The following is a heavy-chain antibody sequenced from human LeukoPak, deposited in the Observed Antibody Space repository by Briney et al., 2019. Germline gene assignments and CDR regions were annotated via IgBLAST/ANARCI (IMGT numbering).Heavy chain of an antibody. CDR3: ATPTAITPS. V-gene: IGHV3-30*02. CDR1: GFTFSNYI. Sequence: GGSLRLSCAASGFTFSNYIMNWVRQAPGKGLEWVAFIRYDGSNKYYADSVKGRFTISRDNSKNTLYLQMNSLRAEDTAVYYCATPTAITPSWGQGTLVTVSS. CDR2: IRYDGSNK. J-gene: IGHJ4*02. D-gene: IGHD2-21*02.